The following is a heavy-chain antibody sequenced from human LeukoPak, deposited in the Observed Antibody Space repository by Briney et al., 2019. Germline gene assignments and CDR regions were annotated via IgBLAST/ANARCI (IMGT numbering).Heavy chain of an antibody. V-gene: IGHV3-30*02. D-gene: IGHD2-21*01. J-gene: IGHJ4*02. CDR3: ARLLGDRTIYDY. CDR2: IRSDGRNE. CDR1: GFTFSNYG. Sequence: GGSLTLSCAASGFTFSNYGVHWVRQAPGKGLEWVAFIRSDGRNEYYADSVEGRFTISRDNAMNSFFLQMNNLRVEDTAVYYCARLLGDRTIYDYWGQGTLVTVSS.